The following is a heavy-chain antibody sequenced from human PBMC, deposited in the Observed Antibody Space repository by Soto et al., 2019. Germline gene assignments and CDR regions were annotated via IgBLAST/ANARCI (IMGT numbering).Heavy chain of an antibody. V-gene: IGHV1-2*02. Sequence: QVQLVQSGAEVKKPGASVTVSCQASGYTFSDYYMHWVRQAPGQGLEWMGWINPTSGGTSYAQKFQGRVTMTRDTSVSTAYIEVSRLTSDDTAVYYCARERGLIVVVPAASSNGFWGQGTLVTVSS. CDR2: INPTSGGT. CDR3: ARERGLIVVVPAASSNGF. J-gene: IGHJ4*02. D-gene: IGHD2-2*01. CDR1: GYTFSDYY.